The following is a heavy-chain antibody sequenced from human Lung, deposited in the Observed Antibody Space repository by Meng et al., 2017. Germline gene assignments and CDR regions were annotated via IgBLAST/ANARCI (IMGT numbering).Heavy chain of an antibody. V-gene: IGHV4-34*01. CDR1: CGSFSDYY. Sequence: QVQLQQGGAGLLKPSENLSLTCVVSCGSFSDYYWSWIRQPPGKGLEWIGEINHSGSTNYNPSLESRATISVDTSQNNLSLKLSSVTAADSAVYYCARGPTTMAHDFDYWGQGTLVTVSS. CDR3: ARGPTTMAHDFDY. CDR2: INHSGST. J-gene: IGHJ4*02. D-gene: IGHD4-11*01.